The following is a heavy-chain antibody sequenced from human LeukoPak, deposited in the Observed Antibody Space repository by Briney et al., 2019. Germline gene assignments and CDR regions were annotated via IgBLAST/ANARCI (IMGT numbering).Heavy chain of an antibody. J-gene: IGHJ6*02. CDR1: GYTLTELS. V-gene: IGHV1-24*01. CDR2: FDPEDGET. Sequence: GASVTVSCTVSGYTLTELSMHWVRQAPGKGLEWMGGFDPEDGETIYAQKFQGRVTVTEDTSTDTAYMELSSLRSEDTAVYYCATDGIVPAATPGSLRYYYYGMDVWGQGTTVTVSS. D-gene: IGHD2-2*01. CDR3: ATDGIVPAATPGSLRYYYYGMDV.